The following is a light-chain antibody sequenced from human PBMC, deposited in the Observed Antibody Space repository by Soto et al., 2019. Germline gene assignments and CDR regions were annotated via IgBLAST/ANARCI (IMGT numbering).Light chain of an antibody. Sequence: PGESATLSCRASQTVSITYLTWYQQKPGQAPRLLIFGASKRATGIPDWFSGSGSGRDFTLTISGLEPEDFAVYYCQQYNNWPQTFGQGPKVDI. CDR2: GAS. V-gene: IGKV3-20*01. CDR1: QTVSITY. J-gene: IGKJ1*01. CDR3: QQYNNWPQT.